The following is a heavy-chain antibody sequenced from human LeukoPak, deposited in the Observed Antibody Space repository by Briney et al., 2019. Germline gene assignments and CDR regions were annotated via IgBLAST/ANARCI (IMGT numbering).Heavy chain of an antibody. D-gene: IGHD2-15*01. V-gene: IGHV1-18*01. CDR2: ISAYNGNT. CDR1: GYTFTSYG. CDR3: ARDRAVRLGYCSGGSCQNDY. J-gene: IGHJ4*02. Sequence: ASVKVSCKASGYTFTSYGISWVRQAPGQGLEWMGWISAYNGNTNYAQKPQGRVTMTTDTSTRTAYMELRSLRSDDTAVYYCARDRAVRLGYCSGGSCQNDYWGQGTLVTVSS.